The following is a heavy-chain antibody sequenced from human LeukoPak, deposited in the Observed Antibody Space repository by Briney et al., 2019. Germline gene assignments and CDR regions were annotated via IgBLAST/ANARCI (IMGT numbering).Heavy chain of an antibody. CDR3: ARGAVAGKMSWFDP. CDR2: IYYDGST. J-gene: IGHJ5*02. V-gene: IGHV4-59*01. D-gene: IGHD6-19*01. Sequence: SETLSLTCTVSGASISSYYWIWIRQPQGKGLEWIGHIYYDGSTNYNPSLKSRVTISVDTPKNQFSLNLSSVTAADTAVYYCARGAVAGKMSWFDPWGQGTLVTVSS. CDR1: GASISSYY.